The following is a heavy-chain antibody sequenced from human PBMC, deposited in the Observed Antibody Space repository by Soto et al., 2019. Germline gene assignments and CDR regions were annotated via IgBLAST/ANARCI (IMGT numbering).Heavy chain of an antibody. Sequence: PGQGLEWMGGIIPIFGTANYAQKFQGRVTITADESTSTAYMELSSLRSEDTAVYYCARSEDTAMAYDAFDIWGQGTMVTVPS. J-gene: IGHJ3*02. V-gene: IGHV1-69*01. D-gene: IGHD5-18*01. CDR3: ARSEDTAMAYDAFDI. CDR2: IIPIFGTA.